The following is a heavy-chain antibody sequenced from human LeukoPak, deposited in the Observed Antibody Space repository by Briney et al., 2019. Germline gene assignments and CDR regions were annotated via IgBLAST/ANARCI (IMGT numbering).Heavy chain of an antibody. CDR3: VADCDCSSGRCRDAFDI. CDR1: GFTFTNSA. CDR2: IVVGSGKT. D-gene: IGHD2-15*01. V-gene: IGHV1-58*01. Sequence: ASVKVSCKASGFTFTNSAVQWVRQARGQRLEWIGWIVVGSGKTNYAQKFQERVTIIKDMSTSTAYMELSSLRSEDTAMYYCVADCDCSSGRCRDAFDIWGQGTMVSVSS. J-gene: IGHJ3*02.